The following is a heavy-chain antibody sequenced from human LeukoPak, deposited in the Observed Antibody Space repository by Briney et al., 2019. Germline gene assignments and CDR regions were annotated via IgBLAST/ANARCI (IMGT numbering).Heavy chain of an antibody. D-gene: IGHD6-19*01. CDR2: ISSSSSTI. V-gene: IGHV3-48*01. Sequence: GGSLRLSCAASRFTFSSYSMNWVRQAPGKGLEWVSYISSSSSTIYYADSVKGRFTISRDNSKNTLYLQMNSLRAEDTAVYYCAKDNPQYSSGWYGVGDSWGQGTLVTVSS. CDR3: AKDNPQYSSGWYGVGDS. CDR1: RFTFSSYS. J-gene: IGHJ4*02.